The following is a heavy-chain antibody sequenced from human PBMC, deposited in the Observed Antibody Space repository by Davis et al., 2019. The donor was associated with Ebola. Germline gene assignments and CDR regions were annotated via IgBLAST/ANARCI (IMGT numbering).Heavy chain of an antibody. CDR2: IYHSGST. CDR3: ARDRGRSGPNGHYYYGMDV. V-gene: IGHV4-30-2*01. Sequence: SETLSLTCTVSGGSISSSSYYWGWIRQPPGKGLEWIGYIYHSGSTYYNPSLKSRVTISVDRSKNQFSLKLSSVTAADTAVYYCARDRGRSGPNGHYYYGMDVWGQGTTVTVSS. CDR1: GGSISSSSYY. J-gene: IGHJ6*02. D-gene: IGHD3-3*01.